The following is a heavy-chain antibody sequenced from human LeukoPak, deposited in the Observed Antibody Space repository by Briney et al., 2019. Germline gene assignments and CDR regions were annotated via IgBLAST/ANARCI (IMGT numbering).Heavy chain of an antibody. J-gene: IGHJ4*02. D-gene: IGHD7-27*01. Sequence: GGSLRLSCVASGFSLSNYIMSWVRQAPGKGLEWVSTVSSSGSYTYYADSVKGRFTISRDNSKNTVYLEVNSLRAEDTAVYYCVQDWAWGAFGSWGQGTLVTVSS. CDR3: VQDWAWGAFGS. CDR2: VSSSGSYT. CDR1: GFSLSNYI. V-gene: IGHV3-23*01.